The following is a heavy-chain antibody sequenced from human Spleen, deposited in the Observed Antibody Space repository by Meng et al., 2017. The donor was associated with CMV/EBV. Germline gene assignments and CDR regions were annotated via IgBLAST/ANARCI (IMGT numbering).Heavy chain of an antibody. CDR3: ARAREYSSGFAFDY. J-gene: IGHJ4*02. Sequence: SGHTLTSDGISWVRQAPGQGLEWMGWISAYNGNTNHAQKLQGRVTMTTDTSTSTAYMELRSLRSDDTAVYYCARAREYSSGFAFDYWGQGTLVTVSS. D-gene: IGHD3-22*01. V-gene: IGHV1-18*01. CDR1: GHTLTSDG. CDR2: ISAYNGNT.